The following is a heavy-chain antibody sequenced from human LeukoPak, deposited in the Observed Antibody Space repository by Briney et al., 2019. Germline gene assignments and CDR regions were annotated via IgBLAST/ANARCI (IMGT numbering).Heavy chain of an antibody. J-gene: IGHJ4*02. CDR2: INPNSGGT. Sequence: GASVKVSCKASGYTFTGYYMRWVRQAPGQGLEWMGRINPNSGGTNYAQKFQGRVTMTRDTSISTAYMELSRLRSDDTAVYYCARENYYGSGSSLYYWGQGTLVTVSS. D-gene: IGHD3-10*01. V-gene: IGHV1-2*06. CDR3: ARENYYGSGSSLYY. CDR1: GYTFTGYY.